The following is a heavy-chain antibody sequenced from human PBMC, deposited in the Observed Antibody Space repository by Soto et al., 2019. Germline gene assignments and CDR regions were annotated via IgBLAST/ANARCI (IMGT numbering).Heavy chain of an antibody. CDR3: ARPVSSAWPPYYYDMDV. V-gene: IGHV4-59*08. D-gene: IGHD6-25*01. CDR1: GGSISSYF. Sequence: SETLSLTCTVSGGSISSYFWSWIRQPPGRGLEWIGHIHYSGSTNYNPSLKSRVTISVDTSKNQVSLKLSSVTAADTAMYFCARPVSSAWPPYYYDMDVWGQGTTVTVSS. CDR2: IHYSGST. J-gene: IGHJ6*02.